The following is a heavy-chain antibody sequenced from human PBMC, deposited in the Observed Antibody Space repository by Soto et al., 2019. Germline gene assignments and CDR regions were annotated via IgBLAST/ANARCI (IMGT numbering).Heavy chain of an antibody. D-gene: IGHD2-15*01. CDR2: IIPILGIA. J-gene: IGHJ3*02. CDR3: ARDPGGYCSGVSCATVEAFDI. V-gene: IGHV1-69*08. Sequence: QVQLVQSGAEVKKPGSSVKVSCKASGGTFSSYTISWVRQAPGQGLEWMGRIIPILGIANYAQKFRGRGTINADKSTRKDYMELSSLRSEDTAVYYCARDPGGYCSGVSCATVEAFDIWGQGTMVTVSS. CDR1: GGTFSSYT.